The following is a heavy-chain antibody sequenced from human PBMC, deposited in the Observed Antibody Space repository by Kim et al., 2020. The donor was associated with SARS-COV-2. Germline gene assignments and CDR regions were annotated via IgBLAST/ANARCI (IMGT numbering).Heavy chain of an antibody. V-gene: IGHV1-18*01. J-gene: IGHJ5*02. D-gene: IGHD2-2*01. CDR2: VSPHSNNT. CDR1: GYSLTSSYV. Sequence: ASVKVSCKISGYSLTSSYVITWMRQAPGHGLEWMGWVSPHSNNTHYAHKLHARVTMTTDRSTNTAYMELRSLRPDDTGVYYCARTQQLVSGADWFDPWGQGTLVIVSS. CDR3: ARTQQLVSGADWFDP.